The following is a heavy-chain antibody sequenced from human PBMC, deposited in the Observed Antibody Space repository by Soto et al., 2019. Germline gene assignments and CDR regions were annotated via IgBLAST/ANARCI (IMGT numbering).Heavy chain of an antibody. J-gene: IGHJ6*02. CDR3: ARTQTGGMDV. V-gene: IGHV4-39*01. CDR2: IYYSGIT. CDR1: GGSISSSSYY. Sequence: PXEGLCGSGPVSGGSISSSSYYLGWIRQPPGKGLEWIGSIYYSGITYHNPSLKSRVTISVDTSKNQFSLKLSSVTAADTAVYYCARTQTGGMDVWGQGTTVTVYS.